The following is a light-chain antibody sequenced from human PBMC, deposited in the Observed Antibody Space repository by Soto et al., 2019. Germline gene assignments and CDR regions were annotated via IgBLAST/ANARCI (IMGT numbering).Light chain of an antibody. V-gene: IGKV1-39*01. Sequence: DIQMTQSPSSLSASIGDRVTITCRANQHISNYVYWYQQRPGKATRVLIFSASTLQSGVPSRFSGSGSGTDFTLTISSLEPEDFGTYFCQQSYSTPGALTFGGGTRVDIK. CDR2: SAS. CDR3: QQSYSTPGALT. CDR1: QHISNY. J-gene: IGKJ4*01.